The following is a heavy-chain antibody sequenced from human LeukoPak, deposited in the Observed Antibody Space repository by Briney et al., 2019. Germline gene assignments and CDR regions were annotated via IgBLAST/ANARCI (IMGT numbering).Heavy chain of an antibody. CDR1: GYTFTGYY. Sequence: GASVKVSCKASGYTFTGYYMHWVRQAPGQGLAWMGWINPNSGGTNYAQKFQGRVTMTRDTSISTAYMELSRLRSDDTAVYYCARGAYYYYYYMDVWGKGTTVTVSS. V-gene: IGHV1-2*02. J-gene: IGHJ6*03. CDR2: INPNSGGT. CDR3: ARGAYYYYYYMDV.